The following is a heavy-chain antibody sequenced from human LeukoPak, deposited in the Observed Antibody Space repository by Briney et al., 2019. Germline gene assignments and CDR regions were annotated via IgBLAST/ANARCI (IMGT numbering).Heavy chain of an antibody. V-gene: IGHV3-23*01. CDR1: GFTFSSYA. CDR3: AKATEVGATTGGGNWFDP. Sequence: GGSLRLSCAASGFTFSSYAMSWVRQAPGKGLEWVSAISGSGGSTYYADSVKGRFTISRDNSKNTLYLQMNSLRAEDTAVYYCAKATEVGATTGGGNWFDPWGQGTLVTVSS. D-gene: IGHD1-26*01. CDR2: ISGSGGST. J-gene: IGHJ5*02.